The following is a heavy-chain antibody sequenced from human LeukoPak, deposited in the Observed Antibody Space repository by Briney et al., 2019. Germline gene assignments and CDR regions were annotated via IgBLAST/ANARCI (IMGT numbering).Heavy chain of an antibody. V-gene: IGHV3-66*01. CDR1: GFTVSSNY. D-gene: IGHD2-2*01. J-gene: IGHJ6*02. Sequence: GGSLRLSCAASGFTVSSNYMSWVRQAPGKGLEWVSVIYSGGSTYYADSVKGRFTISRDNSKNTLYLQMNSLRAEDTAVYYCAKGSSYYYYGMDVWGQGTTVTVSS. CDR3: AKGSSYYYYGMDV. CDR2: IYSGGST.